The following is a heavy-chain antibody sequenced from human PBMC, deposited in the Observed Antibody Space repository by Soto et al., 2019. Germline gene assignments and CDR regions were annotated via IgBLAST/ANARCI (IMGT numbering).Heavy chain of an antibody. V-gene: IGHV3-23*01. J-gene: IGHJ4*02. Sequence: PGGSLKLSCAASGFTFSSYAMSWVRQAPGKGLEWVSAIGDSGGSTYYADSVKGRFTISRDNSKNTLYLQMNGLRAEDTAVYYCAKSPGMYYYDSSGYYHYDYWGQGTLVTVSS. CDR3: AKSPGMYYYDSSGYYHYDY. CDR2: IGDSGGST. CDR1: GFTFSSYA. D-gene: IGHD3-22*01.